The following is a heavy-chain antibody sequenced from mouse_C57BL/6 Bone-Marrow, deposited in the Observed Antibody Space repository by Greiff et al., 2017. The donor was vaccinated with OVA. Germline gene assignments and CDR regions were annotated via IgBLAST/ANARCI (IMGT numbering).Heavy chain of an antibody. CDR2: IYPGSGST. J-gene: IGHJ4*01. Sequence: VQLQQPGAELVKPGASVKMSCKASGYTFTSYWITWVKQRPGQGLEWIGDIYPGSGSTNYNEKFKSKATLTVDTSSSTAYMQLSSLTSEDSAVYYCARGAYYYGSSLMDYWGQGTSVTVSS. CDR3: ARGAYYYGSSLMDY. CDR1: GYTFTSYW. D-gene: IGHD1-1*01. V-gene: IGHV1-55*01.